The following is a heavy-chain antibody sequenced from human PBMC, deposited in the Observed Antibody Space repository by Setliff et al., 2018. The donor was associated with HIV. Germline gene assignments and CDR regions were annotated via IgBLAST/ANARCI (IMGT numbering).Heavy chain of an antibody. V-gene: IGHV1-18*01. D-gene: IGHD3-16*01. CDR3: ARDDGGYNYEEAFDL. J-gene: IGHJ3*01. Sequence: ASVKVSCKASGYTFTSYGISWVRQAPGQGLEWMGWISGYNGDTNYAHKFQGRINMTTDTSTNTAYMNLRSLRSDDTAVYYCARDDGGYNYEEAFDLWGQGTMVTVSS. CDR2: ISGYNGDT. CDR1: GYTFTSYG.